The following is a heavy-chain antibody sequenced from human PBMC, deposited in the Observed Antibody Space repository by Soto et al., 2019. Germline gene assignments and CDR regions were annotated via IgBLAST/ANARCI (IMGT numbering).Heavy chain of an antibody. D-gene: IGHD3-10*01. J-gene: IGHJ3*02. CDR3: ARAGQPDDAFDI. CDR2: MNPNSGNT. V-gene: IGHV1-8*01. Sequence: ASVKVSCKASGYTFTSYDINWVRQATGQGLEWMGWMNPNSGNTGYAQKIQGRVTMTRNTSISTANMELSSLRSEDTAVYYCARAGQPDDAFDIWGQGTMVTVSS. CDR1: GYTFTSYD.